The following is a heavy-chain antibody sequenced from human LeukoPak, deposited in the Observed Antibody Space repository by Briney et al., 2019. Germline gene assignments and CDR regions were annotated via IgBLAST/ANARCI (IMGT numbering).Heavy chain of an antibody. CDR1: RKTLSALF. CDR2: SDPEDGER. V-gene: IGHV1-24*01. Sequence: SVKVSCKVSRKTLSALFIHWLRQPPGKGLEWLGVSDPEDGERIYAQMFQGRDTMTDDTSIDTAYMELSSLRSEDTAVYYCVTGFTTMAVDYFDYWGQGTLVTVSP. D-gene: IGHD5-18*01. J-gene: IGHJ4*02. CDR3: VTGFTTMAVDYFDY.